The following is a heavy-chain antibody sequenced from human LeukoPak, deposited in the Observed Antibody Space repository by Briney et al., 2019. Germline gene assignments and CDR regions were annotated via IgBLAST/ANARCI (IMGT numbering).Heavy chain of an antibody. CDR1: GGSISSGGYY. D-gene: IGHD3-22*01. Sequence: SSETLSLTCTVSGGSISSGGYYWSWIRQHPGKGLEWIGYIYYSGSTYYNPSLKSRVTISVDTSKNQFSLKLSSVTAADTAVYYCARGVRGVRWLASLYYYYGMDVWGQGTTVTVSS. J-gene: IGHJ6*02. V-gene: IGHV4-31*03. CDR2: IYYSGST. CDR3: ARGVRGVRWLASLYYYYGMDV.